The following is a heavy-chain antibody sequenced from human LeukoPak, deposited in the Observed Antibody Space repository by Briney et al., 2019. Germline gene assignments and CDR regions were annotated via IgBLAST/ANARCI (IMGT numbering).Heavy chain of an antibody. CDR3: AADYSNYYWYFDL. D-gene: IGHD4-11*01. J-gene: IGHJ2*01. Sequence: SGKVSCKASGFTFTSSAVQWVRQARGQRLEWIGWIVVGSGNTNYAQKFHERVTITRDMSTSTAYMELSSLRSEDTAVYYCAADYSNYYWYFDLWGRGTLVTVSS. CDR1: GFTFTSSA. V-gene: IGHV1-58*01. CDR2: IVVGSGNT.